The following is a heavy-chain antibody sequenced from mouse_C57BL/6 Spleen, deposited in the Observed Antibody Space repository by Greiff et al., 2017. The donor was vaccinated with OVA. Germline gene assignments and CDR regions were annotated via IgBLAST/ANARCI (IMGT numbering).Heavy chain of an antibody. J-gene: IGHJ4*01. V-gene: IGHV1-82*01. CDR1: GYAFSSSW. CDR2: SYPGDGDT. CDR3: ARGGASTDYYAMDY. D-gene: IGHD1-1*01. Sequence: QVQLQQSGPELVKPGASVKISCKASGYAFSSSWLNWVKQRPGKGLEWIGRSYPGDGDTNYNGKFKGKATLTADKSSSTAYMQLSSLTSEDSAVDFCARGGASTDYYAMDYWGQGTSVTVSS.